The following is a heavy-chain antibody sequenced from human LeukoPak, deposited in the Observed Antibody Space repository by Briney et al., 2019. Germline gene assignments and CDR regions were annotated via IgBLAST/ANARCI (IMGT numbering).Heavy chain of an antibody. D-gene: IGHD3-22*01. CDR3: AILRRGYYYDSSGSIGDAFDI. CDR1: GYTFTSYA. J-gene: IGHJ3*02. Sequence: ASVKVSCKASGYTFTSYAMNWVRQAPGQGLEWMGWINTNTGNPTYAQGFTGRFVFSLDTSVSTAYLQISSLKAEDTAVYYCAILRRGYYYDSSGSIGDAFDIWGQGTMVTVSS. CDR2: INTNTGNP. V-gene: IGHV7-4-1*02.